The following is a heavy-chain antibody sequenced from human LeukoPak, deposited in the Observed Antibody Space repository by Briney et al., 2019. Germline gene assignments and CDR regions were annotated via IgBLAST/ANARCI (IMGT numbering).Heavy chain of an antibody. CDR1: GFTFNRYA. Sequence: GGSLRLSCAASGFTFNRYALMWVRQAPGKGMQWVAAIWPDGSNKYYADSVKGRFTISRDNSKNTLYLQMNSLRVEDTAVYYCVREDPYFDYWGQGTLVTVSP. V-gene: IGHV3-33*08. CDR3: VREDPYFDY. J-gene: IGHJ4*02. CDR2: IWPDGSNK.